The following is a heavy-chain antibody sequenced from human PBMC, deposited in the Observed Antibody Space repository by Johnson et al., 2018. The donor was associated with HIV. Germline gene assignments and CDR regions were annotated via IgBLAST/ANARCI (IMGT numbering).Heavy chain of an antibody. CDR2: ISWNSGSI. D-gene: IGHD3-22*01. J-gene: IGHJ3*02. V-gene: IGHV3-9*01. CDR1: GFTFSSYA. CDR3: ARQLNYDRSGQGGGLDI. Sequence: VQLVESGGGLVQPGGSLRLSCAASGFTFSSYAMNWVRQAPGKGLEWVSGISWNSGSIGYADSVKGRFTISRDNAKNSLYLQMNRLRAEDTALYYCARQLNYDRSGQGGGLDIWGQGTLVTVSS.